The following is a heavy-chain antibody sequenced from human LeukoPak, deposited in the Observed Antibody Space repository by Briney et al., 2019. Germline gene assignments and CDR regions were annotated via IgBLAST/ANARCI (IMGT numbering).Heavy chain of an antibody. CDR2: TSKSGDST. J-gene: IGHJ3*02. V-gene: IGHV3-23*01. D-gene: IGHD6-19*01. Sequence: GGSLRLSCAASGFTFSSYAMSWVRQAPGKGLEWVSATSKSGDSTFYADSVKGRFTISRDNSQNTLYVQMNSLRAEDTAVYYCAKDQGYSSAWYSRDGFDMWGQGTMVTVSS. CDR3: AKDQGYSSAWYSRDGFDM. CDR1: GFTFSSYA.